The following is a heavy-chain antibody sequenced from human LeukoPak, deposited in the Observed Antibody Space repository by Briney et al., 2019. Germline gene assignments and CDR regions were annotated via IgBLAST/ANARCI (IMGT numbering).Heavy chain of an antibody. V-gene: IGHV1-2*02. J-gene: IGHJ4*02. D-gene: IGHD4-17*01. CDR1: GYTFTGYY. Sequence: ASVKVSCKASGYTFTGYYMHWVRQAPGQGLEWMGWINPNSGGTNYAQKFQGRVIMTRDTSISTAYMELSRLRSDDTAVYYCAREMTTVTTLGSFDYWGQGTLVTVSS. CDR2: INPNSGGT. CDR3: AREMTTVTTLGSFDY.